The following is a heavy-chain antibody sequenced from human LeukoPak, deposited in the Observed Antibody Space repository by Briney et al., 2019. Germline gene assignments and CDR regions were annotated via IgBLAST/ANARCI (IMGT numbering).Heavy chain of an antibody. CDR2: IYYSGST. CDR3: ARDGGAVAGQPGANWFYP. J-gene: IGHJ5*02. V-gene: IGHV4-39*07. D-gene: IGHD6-19*01. Sequence: SETLSLTCTVSGGSISSSSYYWGWIRQPPGKGLEWIGSIYYSGSTYYNPSLKSRVTISVDTSNNQFSLKLSSVTAADTAVYYWARDGGAVAGQPGANWFYPWGQGTLVTVSS. CDR1: GGSISSSSYY.